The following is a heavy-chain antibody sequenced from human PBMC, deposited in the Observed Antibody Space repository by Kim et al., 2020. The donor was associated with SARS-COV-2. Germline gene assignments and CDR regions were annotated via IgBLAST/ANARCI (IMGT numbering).Heavy chain of an antibody. Sequence: VKGRFTISRDNAKNSLYLQMNSLRAEDTAVYYCARGFCSGANCYSAVDYWGQGTLVTVSS. V-gene: IGHV3-7*04. CDR3: ARGFCSGANCYSAVDY. J-gene: IGHJ4*02. D-gene: IGHD2-15*01.